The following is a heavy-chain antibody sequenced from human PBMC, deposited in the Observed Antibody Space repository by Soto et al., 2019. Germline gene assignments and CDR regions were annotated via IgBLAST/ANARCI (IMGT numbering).Heavy chain of an antibody. V-gene: IGHV3-30-3*01. CDR3: ARQGPVRGTVTRLFDY. CDR2: ISYDGSNK. CDR1: RFTFSSYA. J-gene: IGHJ4*02. D-gene: IGHD4-17*01. Sequence: QVQLVESGGGVVQPGRSLRLSCAASRFTFSSYAMHWVRQAPGKGLEWVAVISYDGSNKYYADSVKGRFTISRDNSKNTLYLQMNSLRAEDTAVYYCARQGPVRGTVTRLFDYWGQGTLVTVSS.